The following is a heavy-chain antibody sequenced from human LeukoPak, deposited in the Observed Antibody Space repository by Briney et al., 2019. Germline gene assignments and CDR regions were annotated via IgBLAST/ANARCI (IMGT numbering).Heavy chain of an antibody. CDR1: GFSFSRYA. J-gene: IGHJ4*02. D-gene: IGHD3-10*02. Sequence: PGGSLRLSCAASGFSFSRYAMHWVRQAPGKGLEWVAVVSVGGRDKHHADSVKGRFTISRDNSKNTLYLQMNSLRAEDTAVFYCAKDIAMSADYYFDIWGQGTLVTVSS. V-gene: IGHV3-30*18. CDR3: AKDIAMSADYYFDI. CDR2: VSVGGRDK.